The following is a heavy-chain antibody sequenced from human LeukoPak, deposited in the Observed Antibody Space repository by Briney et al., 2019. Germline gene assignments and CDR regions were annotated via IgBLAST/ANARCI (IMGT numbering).Heavy chain of an antibody. J-gene: IGHJ4*02. CDR2: IPYDGSNK. CDR3: AKGRYYDSSGYPHFDY. CDR1: GFTFSSYG. D-gene: IGHD3-22*01. V-gene: IGHV3-30*18. Sequence: GGSLRLSCAASGFTFSSYGMHWVRQAPGKGLEWVAVIPYDGSNKYYADSVKGRYTISRDNSKNTLYLQMNSLRAEDTAVYYCAKGRYYDSSGYPHFDYWGQGTLVTVSS.